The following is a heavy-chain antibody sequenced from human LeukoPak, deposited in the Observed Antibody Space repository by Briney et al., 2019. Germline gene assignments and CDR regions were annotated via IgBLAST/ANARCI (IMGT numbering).Heavy chain of an antibody. V-gene: IGHV3-53*01. CDR2: IYSVGTT. D-gene: IGHD6-19*01. J-gene: IGHJ4*02. CDR3: ARGSGWLDY. CDR1: GFTVSNTF. Sequence: GGSLRLSCAASGFTVSNTFMSWVRQAPGKGLGWVSVIYSVGTTYYEDSVKGRFTISRDNSNNTLYLQMNSLRAEDTAVYYCARGSGWLDYWGQGTLVTVSS.